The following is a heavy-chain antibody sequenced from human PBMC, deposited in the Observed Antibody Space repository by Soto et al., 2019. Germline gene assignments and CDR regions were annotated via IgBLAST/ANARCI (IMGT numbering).Heavy chain of an antibody. Sequence: GGSLRLSCAASGFPFSSYSMNWVRQAPGKGLEWVSSISNDSSNIYYADSVKGRFTISRDNSKNTLYLQMNSLRAEDTAVYYCASGTGIHLRSLVYSSGWYGLRAFDIWGQGTMVTVSS. J-gene: IGHJ3*02. CDR1: GFPFSSYS. CDR2: ISNDSSNI. V-gene: IGHV3-21*01. D-gene: IGHD6-19*01. CDR3: ASGTGIHLRSLVYSSGWYGLRAFDI.